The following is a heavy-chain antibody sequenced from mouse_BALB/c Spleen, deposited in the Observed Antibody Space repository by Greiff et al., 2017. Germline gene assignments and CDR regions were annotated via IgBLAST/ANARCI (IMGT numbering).Heavy chain of an antibody. V-gene: IGHV14-3*02. CDR2: IDPANGNT. Sequence: EVKVVESGAELVKPGASVKLSCTASGFNIKDTYMHWVKQRPEQGLEWIGRIDPANGNTKYDPKFQGKATITADTSSNTAYLQLSSLTSEDTAVYYCARERDVGYYFDYWGQGTTLTVSS. J-gene: IGHJ2*01. CDR3: ARERDVGYYFDY. CDR1: GFNIKDTY. D-gene: IGHD3-3*01.